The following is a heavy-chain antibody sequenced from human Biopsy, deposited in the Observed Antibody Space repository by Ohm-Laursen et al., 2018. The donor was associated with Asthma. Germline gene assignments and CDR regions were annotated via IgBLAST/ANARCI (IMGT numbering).Heavy chain of an antibody. Sequence: SPQASGYNFISFAIPWVRQAPGQPLEWMGWVNTGNGDTKYSQKFQGRVTITRDTSASTAYMELRSLRSEDTATYYCARTYYDFLTGQVKDVFGVWGQGTMVTVSS. CDR2: VNTGNGDT. CDR3: ARTYYDFLTGQVKDVFGV. D-gene: IGHD3-9*01. J-gene: IGHJ3*01. CDR1: GYNFISFA. V-gene: IGHV1-3*04.